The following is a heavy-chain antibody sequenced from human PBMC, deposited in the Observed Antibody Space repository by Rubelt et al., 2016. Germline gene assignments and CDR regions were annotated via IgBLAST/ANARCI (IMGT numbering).Heavy chain of an antibody. Sequence: QVQLQQWGAGLLKPSETLSLTCAVYGGSFSGYYWSWIRQPPGKGLEWIGEINHSGSTTYNPSLKSRVTISVDTSKNQFSLKVSSVTAADTAVYYCVTRLGSPDYWGQGTLVTVSS. CDR1: GGSFSGYY. J-gene: IGHJ4*02. CDR3: VTRLGSPDY. V-gene: IGHV4-34*01. D-gene: IGHD3-10*01. CDR2: INHSGST.